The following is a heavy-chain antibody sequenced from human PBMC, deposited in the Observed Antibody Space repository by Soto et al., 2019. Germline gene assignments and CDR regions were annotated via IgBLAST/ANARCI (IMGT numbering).Heavy chain of an antibody. V-gene: IGHV1-2*04. Sequence: ASVKVSCKASGYTFSDYYMHWVRQAPGQGLEWMGWINPSSGGTNYAQRFQDWVTMASDTSLNTAYLELRRLRPDDMAVYYCARALEGLQPWGSFDYWGQGTLVTVSS. J-gene: IGHJ4*02. CDR2: INPSSGGT. D-gene: IGHD3-10*01. CDR3: ARALEGLQPWGSFDY. CDR1: GYTFSDYY.